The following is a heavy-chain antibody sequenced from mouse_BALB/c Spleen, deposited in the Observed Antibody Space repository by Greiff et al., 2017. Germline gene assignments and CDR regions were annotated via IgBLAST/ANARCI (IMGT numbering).Heavy chain of an antibody. CDR3: ARTYYQGGSAMDY. CDR1: GYTFTDYA. J-gene: IGHJ4*01. CDR2: ISTYYGDA. Sequence: QVQLQQSGAELVRPGVSVKISCKGSGYTFTDYAMHWVKQSHAKSLEWIGVISTYYGDASYNQKFKGKATMTVDKSSSTAYMELARLTSEDSAIYYCARTYYQGGSAMDYWGQGTSVTVSS. D-gene: IGHD1-1*01. V-gene: IGHV1S137*01.